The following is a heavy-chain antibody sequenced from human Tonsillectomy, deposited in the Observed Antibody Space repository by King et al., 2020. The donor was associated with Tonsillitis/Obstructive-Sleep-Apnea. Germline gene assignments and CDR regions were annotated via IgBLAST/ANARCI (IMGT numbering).Heavy chain of an antibody. V-gene: IGHV3-30*18. J-gene: IGHJ6*03. CDR3: AKTLEDYYYYMDV. CDR1: GFTFSSYG. CDR2: ISYDGSNK. Sequence: VQLVESGGGVVQPGRSLRLSCAASGFTFSSYGMHWVRQAPGKGLEWVAVISYDGSNKYYADSVKGRFTISRDNSKNTLYLQMHSLRAEDTAVYYCAKTLEDYYYYMDVWGKGTTVTVSS.